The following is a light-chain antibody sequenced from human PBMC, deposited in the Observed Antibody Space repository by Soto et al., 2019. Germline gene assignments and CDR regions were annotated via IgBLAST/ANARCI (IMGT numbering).Light chain of an antibody. CDR3: QQYSSYSAT. CDR2: KAS. V-gene: IGKV1-5*03. Sequence: DIQMTQSPSTLSASVGDRVTITCRASQSISMWLAWYQQKPGKAPKILIYKASTLQSGVPSRFSGSGSETEFTLTISSLQPDDFGTYYCQQYSSYSATFGQGTRVEIK. CDR1: QSISMW. J-gene: IGKJ1*01.